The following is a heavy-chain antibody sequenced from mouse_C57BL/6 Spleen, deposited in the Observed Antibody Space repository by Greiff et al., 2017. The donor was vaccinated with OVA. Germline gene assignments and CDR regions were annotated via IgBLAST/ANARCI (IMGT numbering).Heavy chain of an antibody. D-gene: IGHD4-1*02. Sequence: DVHLVESGGGLVKPGGSLKLSCAASGFTFSDYGMHWVRQAPEKGLEWVAYISSGSSTIYYADTVKGRFTISRDNAKNTLFLQMTSLRSEDTAMYYCARDPQLVYFDYWGQGTTLTVSS. J-gene: IGHJ2*01. CDR3: ARDPQLVYFDY. V-gene: IGHV5-17*01. CDR1: GFTFSDYG. CDR2: ISSGSSTI.